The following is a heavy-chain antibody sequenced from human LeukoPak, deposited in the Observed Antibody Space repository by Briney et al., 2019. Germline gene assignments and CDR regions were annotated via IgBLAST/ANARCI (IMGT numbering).Heavy chain of an antibody. V-gene: IGHV4-39*01. D-gene: IGHD6-6*01. J-gene: IGHJ4*02. CDR1: GDSIRTNNYY. CDR3: ARGEQLVAVFDY. Sequence: PSETLSLTCTVSGDSIRTNNYYWGWIRQSPGKGLEWIGSIYYSGNTYHNSSLKSRVTMSVDASKSQFSLNLRSVTAADTAVYYCARGEQLVAVFDYWGQGTLVTVSS. CDR2: IYYSGNT.